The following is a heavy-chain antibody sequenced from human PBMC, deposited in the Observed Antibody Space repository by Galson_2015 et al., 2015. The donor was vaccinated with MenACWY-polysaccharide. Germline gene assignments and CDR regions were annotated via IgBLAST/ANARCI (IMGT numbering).Heavy chain of an antibody. CDR2: ISYDGTNK. CDR1: RFTFSSYA. D-gene: IGHD2-2*01. J-gene: IGHJ6*02. Sequence: SLRLSCAASRFTFSSYAMHWVRQAPGKGLEWVAVISYDGTNKYYADSVEGRFTVSRDNSKNTLYVQMNSLRGEDTAVYYCARSYCGRTTCYGIDVWGQGTSVTVSS. CDR3: ARSYCGRTTCYGIDV. V-gene: IGHV3-30-3*01.